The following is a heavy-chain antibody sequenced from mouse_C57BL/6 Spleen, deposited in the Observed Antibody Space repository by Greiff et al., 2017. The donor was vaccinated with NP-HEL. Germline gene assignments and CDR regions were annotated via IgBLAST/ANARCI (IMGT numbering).Heavy chain of an antibody. CDR1: GYAFTNYL. CDR3: ARPDYYGSSYVGFAY. D-gene: IGHD1-1*01. J-gene: IGHJ3*01. V-gene: IGHV1-54*01. Sequence: VKLQQSGAELVRPGTSVKVSCKASGYAFTNYLIEWVKQRPGQGLEWIGVINPGSGGTNYNEKFKGKATLTADKSSSTAYMQLSSLTSEDSAVYFCARPDYYGSSYVGFAYWGQGTLVTVSA. CDR2: INPGSGGT.